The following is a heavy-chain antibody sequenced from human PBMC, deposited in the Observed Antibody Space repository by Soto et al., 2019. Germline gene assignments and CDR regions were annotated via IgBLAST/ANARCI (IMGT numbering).Heavy chain of an antibody. Sequence: SETLSLTCTVSGGSISSGGYYWSWIRQHPGKGLEWIGYIYYSGSTYYNPSLKSRVTISVDTSKNQFSLKLSSVTAADTAVYYCASQYSSGWYHTGRNWFDPWGQGTLVTVSS. CDR1: GGSISSGGYY. V-gene: IGHV4-31*03. D-gene: IGHD6-19*01. J-gene: IGHJ5*02. CDR2: IYYSGST. CDR3: ASQYSSGWYHTGRNWFDP.